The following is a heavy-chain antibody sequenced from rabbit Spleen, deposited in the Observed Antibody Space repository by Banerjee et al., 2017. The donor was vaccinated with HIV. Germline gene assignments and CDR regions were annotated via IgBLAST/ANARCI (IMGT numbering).Heavy chain of an antibody. D-gene: IGHD8-1*01. J-gene: IGHJ6*01. CDR2: IGAGSSGST. Sequence: QEQLEESGGDLVKPEGSLTLTCTASGFSFSSSYWICWVRQAPGKGLEWIACIGAGSSGSTYSATWAKGRFTISKTSSTTVTLQMTSLTAADTATYFCARDTGTSFSTYGMDLWGPGTLVTVS. CDR3: ARDTGTSFSTYGMDL. CDR1: GFSFSSSYW. V-gene: IGHV1S45*01.